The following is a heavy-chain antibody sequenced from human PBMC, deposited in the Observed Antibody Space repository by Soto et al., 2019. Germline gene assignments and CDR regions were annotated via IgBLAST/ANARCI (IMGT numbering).Heavy chain of an antibody. CDR2: INHSGST. V-gene: IGHV4-34*01. Sequence: LEWIGEINHSGSTNYNPSLKSRVTISVDTSKNQFSLKLSSVTAADTAVYYCARSPGIAAAGTLYWFDPWGQGTLVTVSS. CDR3: ARSPGIAAAGTLYWFDP. D-gene: IGHD6-13*01. J-gene: IGHJ5*02.